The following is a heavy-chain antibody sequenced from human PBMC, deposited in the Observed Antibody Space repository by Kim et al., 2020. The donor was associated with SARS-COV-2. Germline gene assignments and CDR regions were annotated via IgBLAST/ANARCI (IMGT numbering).Heavy chain of an antibody. CDR1: GGSITGSNW. CDR3: ARDGVGLGQRLIRRFGMDV. J-gene: IGHJ6*02. Sequence: SETLSLTCAVSGGSITGSNWWSWVRQPPGKGLEWIGEIHHSGSTNYNPSLKSRVTISVDKSKNQFSLNLNSLTAADTAVYYCARDGVGLGQRLIRRFGMDVWGPGTTVIVSS. V-gene: IGHV4-4*02. D-gene: IGHD6-25*01. CDR2: IHHSGST.